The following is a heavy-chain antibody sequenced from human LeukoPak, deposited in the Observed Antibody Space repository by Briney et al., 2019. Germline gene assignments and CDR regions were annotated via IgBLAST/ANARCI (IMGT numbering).Heavy chain of an antibody. D-gene: IGHD2-2*01. J-gene: IGHJ6*02. Sequence: PGGSLRLSCAASGFTFSSYWMRWVRQAPGKGLEWVANIKQDGSEKYYVDSVKGRFTISRDNAKNSLYLQMNSLRAEDTAVYYCARDIVVVPAAVQFYYYYGMDVWGQGTTVTVSS. V-gene: IGHV3-7*01. CDR2: IKQDGSEK. CDR1: GFTFSSYW. CDR3: ARDIVVVPAAVQFYYYYGMDV.